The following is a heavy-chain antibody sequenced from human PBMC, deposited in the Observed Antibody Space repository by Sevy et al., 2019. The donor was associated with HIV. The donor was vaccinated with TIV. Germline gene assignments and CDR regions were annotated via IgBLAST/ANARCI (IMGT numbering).Heavy chain of an antibody. CDR1: GGSISSGFYS. D-gene: IGHD4-4*01. CDR3: ARDRRNDYNGPAHYLDV. J-gene: IGHJ6*03. V-gene: IGHV4-61*09. CDR2: LYTSGST. Sequence: SETLSLTCSVSGGSISSGFYSWTWIRQPAGKGLEWIGHLYTSGSTNYNSSLKSRVTISVDTSKNQFSLKVNSVTAADTAVYYCARDRRNDYNGPAHYLDVWGKGTTVTVSS.